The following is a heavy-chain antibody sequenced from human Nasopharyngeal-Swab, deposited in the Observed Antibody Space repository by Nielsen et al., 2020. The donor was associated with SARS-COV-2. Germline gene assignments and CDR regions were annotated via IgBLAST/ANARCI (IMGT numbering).Heavy chain of an antibody. J-gene: IGHJ5*02. Sequence: GGSRRLSCAASGFTFDNYEMNWVRQAQGKGREWVSYISTSGTTIHYADSVRGRFTISRDNAKKSLYLQMNSLRAEDTAVYYCARASRGWSWGQGTLVTVSS. CDR3: ARASRGWS. D-gene: IGHD6-19*01. CDR2: ISTSGTTI. CDR1: GFTFDNYE. V-gene: IGHV3-48*03.